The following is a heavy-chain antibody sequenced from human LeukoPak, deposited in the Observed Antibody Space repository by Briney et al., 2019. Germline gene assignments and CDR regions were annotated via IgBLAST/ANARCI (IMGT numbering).Heavy chain of an antibody. CDR1: GFTFSSYA. D-gene: IGHD5-24*01. CDR2: IIPSGHTT. J-gene: IGHJ4*02. Sequence: GGSLRLSCAASGFTFSSYAMHWVRQAPGKGLEWVSGIIPSGHTTYYADSVRGRFTISRDNSRNTLYLQMNSLRAEDTAVYYCAKDDRWLQFCCWGQGTLVTVSA. V-gene: IGHV3-23*01. CDR3: AKDDRWLQFCC.